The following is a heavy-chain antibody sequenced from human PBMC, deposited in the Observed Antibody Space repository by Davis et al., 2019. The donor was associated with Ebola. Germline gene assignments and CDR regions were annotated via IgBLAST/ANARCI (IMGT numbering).Heavy chain of an antibody. CDR3: ARDWAYYGMDV. D-gene: IGHD3-16*01. J-gene: IGHJ6*02. CDR1: GGSISSSSYY. Sequence: MPSETLSLTCTVSGGSISSSSYYWGWIRQPPGKGLEWIGSIYYSGSTYYNPSLKSRVTISVDTSKNQFSLKLSSVTAADTAVYYCARDWAYYGMDVWGQGTTVTVSS. CDR2: IYYSGST. V-gene: IGHV4-39*07.